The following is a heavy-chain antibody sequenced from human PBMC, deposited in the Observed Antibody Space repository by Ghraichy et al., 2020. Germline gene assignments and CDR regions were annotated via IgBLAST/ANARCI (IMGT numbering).Heavy chain of an antibody. V-gene: IGHV3-7*01. J-gene: IGHJ6*02. D-gene: IGHD2-2*01. CDR1: GFTFSGYW. CDR2: IKQDGSEE. Sequence: GGSLRLSCAASGFTFSGYWMTWVRQAPGKGLEWVASIKQDGSEEFYVDSVKGRFTISRDNAKTSLDLQMNSLRAEDTAVYYCAKNVVAAGKIYYYYYGMDVWGQGTTVTVSS. CDR3: AKNVVAAGKIYYYYYGMDV.